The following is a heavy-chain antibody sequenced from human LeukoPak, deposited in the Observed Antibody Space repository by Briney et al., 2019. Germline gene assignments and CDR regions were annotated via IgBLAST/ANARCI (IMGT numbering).Heavy chain of an antibody. CDR1: GGSFSGYY. CDR2: INHSGST. CDR3: AGQLLSYYYYMDV. V-gene: IGHV4-34*01. D-gene: IGHD2-2*01. Sequence: SETLSLTCAVYGGSFSGYYWSWIRQPPGKGLEWIGEINHSGSTNYNPSLKSRVTISVDTSKNQFSLKLSSVTAADTAVYYCAGQLLSYYYYMDVWGKGTTATVSS. J-gene: IGHJ6*03.